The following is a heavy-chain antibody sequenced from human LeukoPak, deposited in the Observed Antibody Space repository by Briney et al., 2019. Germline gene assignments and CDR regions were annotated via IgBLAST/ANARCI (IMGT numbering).Heavy chain of an antibody. D-gene: IGHD2-21*02. V-gene: IGHV3-53*01. CDR2: TYSDSST. CDR3: VRKNRDFNAAFDI. Sequence: GGSLRLSRAASGFTVSNNYMSWVRQAPGKGLEWVSVTYSDSSTNYADSVKGRFTISRDTSQNTLSLQMNSLRAEDTAVYYCVRKNRDFNAAFDIWGQGTVVTVSS. J-gene: IGHJ3*02. CDR1: GFTVSNNY.